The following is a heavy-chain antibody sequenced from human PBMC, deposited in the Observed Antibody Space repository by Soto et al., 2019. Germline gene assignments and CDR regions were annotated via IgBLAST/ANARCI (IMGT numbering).Heavy chain of an antibody. V-gene: IGHV3-15*01. J-gene: IGHJ4*02. CDR3: TTGPARGCR. CDR1: GFTFSSAW. CDR2: IKSKTDGETT. Sequence: EVQLVESGGGLVKPGGSLRLSCAASGFTFSSAWLPWVRQAPGKGLEWVGRIKSKTDGETTDYAAPVKGRFTISRDDSKNTLYLQMNSLKAEDTAVYYWTTGPARGCRWGQGTLVTVSS. D-gene: IGHD3-10*01.